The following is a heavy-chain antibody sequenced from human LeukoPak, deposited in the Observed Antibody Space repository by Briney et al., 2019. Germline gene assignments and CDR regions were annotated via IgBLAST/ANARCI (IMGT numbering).Heavy chain of an antibody. D-gene: IGHD5-18*01. J-gene: IGHJ3*02. CDR1: GFTFSSYA. Sequence: GGSLRLSCAASGFTFSSYAMHWVRQAPGKGLEWVAVISYDGSNKYYADSVKGRFTISRDNSKNTLYLQMNSLRAEDTAAYYCARGAYTAIGAAFDIWGQGTLATVSS. V-gene: IGHV3-30*04. CDR3: ARGAYTAIGAAFDI. CDR2: ISYDGSNK.